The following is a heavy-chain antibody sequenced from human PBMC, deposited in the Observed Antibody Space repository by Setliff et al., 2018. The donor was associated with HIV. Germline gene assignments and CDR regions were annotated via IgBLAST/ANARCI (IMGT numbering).Heavy chain of an antibody. D-gene: IGHD3-22*01. CDR1: GGSISSGSYY. CDR2: IYYSGST. CDR3: ARSWLDYYDSSGVDY. Sequence: KPSETLSLTCTVSGGSISSGSYYWSWIRQPAGKGLEWSWFIYYSGSTNYSPSLKSRVTISVDSSKHQFSLKLTSVTAADAAIYYCARSWLDYYDSSGVDYWGQGTLVTVSS. V-gene: IGHV4-61*10. J-gene: IGHJ4*02.